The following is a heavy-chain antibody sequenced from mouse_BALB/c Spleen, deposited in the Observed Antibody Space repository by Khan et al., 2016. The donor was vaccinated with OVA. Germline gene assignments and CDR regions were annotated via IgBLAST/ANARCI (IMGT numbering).Heavy chain of an antibody. CDR3: ARGYDFFAY. CDR2: INPNTGNT. V-gene: IGHV1-26*01. J-gene: IGHJ3*01. CDR1: GYSFTGYY. D-gene: IGHD2-14*01. Sequence: VQLKESGPDLVKPGASVKMSCKASGYSFTGYYMNWVKQSHGKSLECIGRINPNTGNTTYNQKFKGKVVFIVDTSSSTVYMELRSLTSEDSAVDYCARGYDFFAYWRQGTMVNVSA.